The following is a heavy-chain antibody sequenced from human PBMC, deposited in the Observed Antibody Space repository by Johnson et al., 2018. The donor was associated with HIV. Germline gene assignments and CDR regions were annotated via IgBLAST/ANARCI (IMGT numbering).Heavy chain of an antibody. D-gene: IGHD3-22*01. Sequence: VQLVESGGGLVQPGGSLRLSCAASGFTVSSNYMSWVRQAPGKGLEWVSVIYSGGSTYYADSVKGRFTISRDNSKNTLYLQMNSLRAEDTAVYYCARETHYYDSSGYYVDAFDIWGQGTMVTVSS. CDR2: IYSGGST. CDR1: GFTVSSNY. CDR3: ARETHYYDSSGYYVDAFDI. V-gene: IGHV3-53*01. J-gene: IGHJ3*02.